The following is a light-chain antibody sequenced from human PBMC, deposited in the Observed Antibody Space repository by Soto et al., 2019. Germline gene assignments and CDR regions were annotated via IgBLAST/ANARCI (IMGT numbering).Light chain of an antibody. Sequence: EIVLTQSPGTLSLSPGERATLSCWASESVSSSYLVWYQQKPGQAPRLLIYGASSRATGIPDRFSGSGSGTDFTLTISRLEPEDFAVYYCQQYGTSLFPFGQGTRLEIK. J-gene: IGKJ5*01. V-gene: IGKV3-20*01. CDR2: GAS. CDR3: QQYGTSLFP. CDR1: ESVSSSY.